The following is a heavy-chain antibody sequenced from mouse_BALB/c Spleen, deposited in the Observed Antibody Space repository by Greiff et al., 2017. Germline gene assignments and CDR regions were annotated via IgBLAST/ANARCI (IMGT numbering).Heavy chain of an antibody. J-gene: IGHJ2*01. CDR3: ARSYYRYDRPFDY. Sequence: VQLQQSGPQLVRPGASVKISCKASGYSFTSYWMHWVKQRPGQGLEWIGMIAPSDSETRLNQKFKDQATLTVDKSSSTAYMQLSSPTSEDSAVYYCARSYYRYDRPFDYWGQGTTLTVSS. CDR2: IAPSDSET. D-gene: IGHD2-14*01. CDR1: GYSFTSYW. V-gene: IGHV1S127*01.